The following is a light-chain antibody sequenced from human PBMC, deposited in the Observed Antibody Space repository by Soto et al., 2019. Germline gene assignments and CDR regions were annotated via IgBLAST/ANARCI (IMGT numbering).Light chain of an antibody. J-gene: IGKJ1*01. CDR1: QSVGID. CDR2: AAS. CDR3: QQYTSGPPWT. Sequence: EIVMTQSPATLSLSPGEGATLSCRASQSVGIDLAWYQQKPGQPPRLLIYAASTRATGVPARFSGSGSGTEVIPITSNLQSEDVSLYYCQQYTSGPPWTFGQGTRVEIK. V-gene: IGKV3-15*01.